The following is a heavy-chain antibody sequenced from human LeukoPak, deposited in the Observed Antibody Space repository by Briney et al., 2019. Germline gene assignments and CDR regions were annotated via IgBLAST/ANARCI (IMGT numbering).Heavy chain of an antibody. J-gene: IGHJ4*02. CDR1: GYSISSGYY. V-gene: IGHV4-38-2*02. CDR2: IYHSGST. CDR3: AREGPRGLDYVWGSYRYTLPFDY. Sequence: SETLSLTCTVSGYSISSGYYWGWIRQPPGKGLEWIGSIYHSGSTYYNPSLKSRVTISVDTSKNQFSLKLSSVTAADTAVYYCAREGPRGLDYVWGSYRYTLPFDYWGQGTLVTVSS. D-gene: IGHD3-16*02.